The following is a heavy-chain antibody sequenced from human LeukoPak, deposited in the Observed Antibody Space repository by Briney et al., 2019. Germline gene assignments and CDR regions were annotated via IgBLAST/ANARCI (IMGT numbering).Heavy chain of an antibody. CDR2: INDGSSTI. Sequence: GGSLRLSCAASGFTFSTSNMNWVRQAPGKGLEWVSYINDGSSTIYYADSVKGRFTISRDNAQNSLYLQMSSLKASDTAMYYCARQWHDSLPFDYWGQGTLVTVSS. CDR3: ARQWHDSLPFDY. CDR1: GFTFSTSN. J-gene: IGHJ4*02. V-gene: IGHV3-48*04. D-gene: IGHD3-22*01.